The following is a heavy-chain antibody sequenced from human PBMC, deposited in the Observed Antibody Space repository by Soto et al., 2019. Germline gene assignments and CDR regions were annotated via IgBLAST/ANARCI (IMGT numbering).Heavy chain of an antibody. CDR3: TTASQWLPPYS. Sequence: PGGALRLPCEASGFTCTQALMTRVRQAPGKGLEWVGRIKSRADGGTTDYAASVKDRFIISRDDSNDTLYLHMNRLKTDDTAVYYCTTASQWLPPYSWGQGALVTVSS. V-gene: IGHV3-15*01. CDR1: GFTCTQAL. J-gene: IGHJ4*02. D-gene: IGHD6-19*01. CDR2: IKSRADGGTT.